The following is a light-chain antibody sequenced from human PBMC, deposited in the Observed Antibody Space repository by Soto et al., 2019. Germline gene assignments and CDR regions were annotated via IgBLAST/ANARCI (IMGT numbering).Light chain of an antibody. V-gene: IGKV1-39*01. CDR1: QSIRNY. CDR2: AAS. Sequence: DIQMTQSPSSLSASVGDRVTITCRASQSIRNYLNWYEQKPGKAPTLLIYAASSLQSGVPSRFSGSGSGTDFTLTVSSLQPEDFATYYCQQSYSAPYTFGQGTKLEIK. J-gene: IGKJ2*01. CDR3: QQSYSAPYT.